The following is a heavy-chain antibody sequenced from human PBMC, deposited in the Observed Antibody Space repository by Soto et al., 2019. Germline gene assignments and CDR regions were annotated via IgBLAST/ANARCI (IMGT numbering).Heavy chain of an antibody. J-gene: IGHJ4*02. V-gene: IGHV4-61*01. CDR1: GGSVNIGTYD. CDR2: IHYSGST. CDR3: TWCGDPYKTGH. Sequence: SETLSLTCTVPGGSVNIGTYDWSWIRQPPGKGLEWIGFIHYSGSTNYNPSLKGRVTMSVDTSKNQFSLKLTSVNTADTAIYYCTWCGDPYKTGHWGQGTLVTVSS. D-gene: IGHD1-1*01.